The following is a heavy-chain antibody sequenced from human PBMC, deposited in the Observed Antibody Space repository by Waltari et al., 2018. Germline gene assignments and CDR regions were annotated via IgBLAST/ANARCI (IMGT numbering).Heavy chain of an antibody. V-gene: IGHV1-69*10. CDR2: IIPSLGIA. CDR3: ATGPPSNYYYGSGSYSLDY. CDR1: GGTFSSYA. D-gene: IGHD3-10*01. J-gene: IGHJ4*02. Sequence: QVQLVQSGAEVKKPGSSVKVSCKASGGTFSSYAISWVRQAPGQGLEWMGGIIPSLGIANYAQKFQGRVTITADKSTSTAYMELSSLRSEDTAVYYCATGPPSNYYYGSGSYSLDYWGQGTLVTVSS.